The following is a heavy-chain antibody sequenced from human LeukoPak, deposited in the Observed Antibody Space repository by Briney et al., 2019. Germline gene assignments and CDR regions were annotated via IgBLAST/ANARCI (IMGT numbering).Heavy chain of an antibody. CDR3: ARQKEPYYYDSSGSLNY. J-gene: IGHJ4*02. V-gene: IGHV1-8*01. CDR1: GYTFTSYD. CDR2: MNPSSGNT. D-gene: IGHD3-22*01. Sequence: ASVKVSCKASGYTFTSYDINWVRQATGQGLEWMGWMNPSSGNTGYAQKFQGRVTMTRNTSISTAYMELSSLRSEDTAVYYCARQKEPYYYDSSGSLNYWGQGTLVTVSS.